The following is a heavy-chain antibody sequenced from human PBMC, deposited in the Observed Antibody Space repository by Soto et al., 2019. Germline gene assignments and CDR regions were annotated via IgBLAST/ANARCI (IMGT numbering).Heavy chain of an antibody. D-gene: IGHD1-7*01. CDR1: GGSFTSNNW. J-gene: IGHJ4*02. V-gene: IGHV4-4*02. CDR2: IYRTGST. Sequence: SETLSLTCAVAGGSFTSNNWWTWVRQPPGQGLEWIGEIYRTGSTNYNPSLKSRVTISLDKSENQFSLKVTSLTAADTAVYYCASRDPGTSVDYWGQGTLVTVSS. CDR3: ASRDPGTSVDY.